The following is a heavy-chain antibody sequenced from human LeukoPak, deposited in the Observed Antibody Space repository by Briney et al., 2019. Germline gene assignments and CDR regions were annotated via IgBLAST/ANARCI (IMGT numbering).Heavy chain of an antibody. CDR1: GFTFSDYY. D-gene: IGHD2/OR15-2a*01. CDR3: ARERVTTTSFDY. CDR2: IKQDGSAK. V-gene: IGHV3-7*01. Sequence: GGSLRLSCAASGFTFSDYYMSWLRQAPGKGLEWVANIKQDGSAKNYVDSVKGRFTISRDNAKNSLYLQMNNLRVEDTAVYYCARERVTTTSFDYWGQGVLVTVSS. J-gene: IGHJ4*02.